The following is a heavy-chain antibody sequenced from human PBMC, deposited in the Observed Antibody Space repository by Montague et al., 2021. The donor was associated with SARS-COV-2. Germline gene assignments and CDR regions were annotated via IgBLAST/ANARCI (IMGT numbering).Heavy chain of an antibody. Sequence: SLRLSCAASGFTFSNYAMHWVRQAPGKGLEWVAVISYDGTIKYYADSVKGRFTISRDNSKNTLDLQMNSLRGDDTAVYYCARAYGSGSYLNDYWGQGTLVTVSS. CDR3: ARAYGSGSYLNDY. D-gene: IGHD3-10*01. V-gene: IGHV3-30*04. CDR2: ISYDGTIK. CDR1: GFTFSNYA. J-gene: IGHJ4*02.